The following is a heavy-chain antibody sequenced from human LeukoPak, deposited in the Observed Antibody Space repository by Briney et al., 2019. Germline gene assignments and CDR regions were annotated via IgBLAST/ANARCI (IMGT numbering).Heavy chain of an antibody. D-gene: IGHD2-21*01. CDR2: IFYNGRT. CDR1: GDSIGRSTYY. CDR3: ARQVAVVEPTDPNWFDS. V-gene: IGHV4-39*07. J-gene: IGHJ5*01. Sequence: SETLSLTCNVSGDSIGRSTYYWGWVRQTPEKGLEWIGSIFYNGRTYYTPSLQSRVIMSLDTSKNQFSLRQTSVTAADTAVYYCARQVAVVEPTDPNWFDSWGQGTLVTVSS.